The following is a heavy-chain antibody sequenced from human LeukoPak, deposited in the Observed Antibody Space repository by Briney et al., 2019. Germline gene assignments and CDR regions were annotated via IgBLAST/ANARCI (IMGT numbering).Heavy chain of an antibody. V-gene: IGHV3-23*01. CDR1: GFTFSDYA. Sequence: GGSLRLSCAASGFTFSDYAMSWVRQAPGKGLEWVSNISGSGGSIYYADSVKGRFSVSRDNSKNTVYLQMNSLRAEDTVVYYCAKRRYGDYGDFAYWGQGTLVTVS. CDR3: AKRRYGDYGDFAY. D-gene: IGHD4-17*01. J-gene: IGHJ4*02. CDR2: ISGSGGSI.